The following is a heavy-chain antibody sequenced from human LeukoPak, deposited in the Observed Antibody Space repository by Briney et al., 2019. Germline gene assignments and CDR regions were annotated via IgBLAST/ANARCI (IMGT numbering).Heavy chain of an antibody. J-gene: IGHJ5*02. V-gene: IGHV3-73*01. D-gene: IGHD2-15*01. CDR2: IDKKDNLYAT. CDR1: GFTFSGSA. CDR3: TRDRGTYNWFDP. Sequence: GGSLKLSCAASGFTFSGSAVHWVRQSSGKGPEWVGHIDKKDNLYATAYAESVKGRFTISRDDSKDTAFLHMDSLKTEDTALYYCTRDRGTYNWFDPWGQGTLVTVSS.